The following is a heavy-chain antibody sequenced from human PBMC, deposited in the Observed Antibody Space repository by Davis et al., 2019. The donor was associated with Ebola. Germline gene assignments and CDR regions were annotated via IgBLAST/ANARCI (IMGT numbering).Heavy chain of an antibody. V-gene: IGHV3-30-3*01. J-gene: IGHJ6*02. D-gene: IGHD3-10*01. CDR1: GFTFSSYA. CDR3: ASWGFGDYYYYGMDV. CDR2: ISYDGSNK. Sequence: GGSLRLSCAASGFTFSSYAMHWVRQAPGKGLEWVAVISYDGSNKYYADSVKGRFTISRDNSKNTLYLQMNSLRAEDTAVYYCASWGFGDYYYYGMDVWGQGTTVTVSS.